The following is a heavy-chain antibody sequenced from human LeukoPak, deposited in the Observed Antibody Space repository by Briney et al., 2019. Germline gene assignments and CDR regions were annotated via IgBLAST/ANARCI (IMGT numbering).Heavy chain of an antibody. CDR1: GGSISSSSYY. CDR3: VRKGDISSSRVFDI. Sequence: SETLSLTCTVSGGSISSSSYYWGWIRQPPGKGLEWIGSIYYSGSTYYNPSLKSRVTISVDTSKNQFSLKLSPVTAADTAVYYCVRKGDISSSRVFDIWGQGTMVTVSS. D-gene: IGHD6-6*01. J-gene: IGHJ3*02. CDR2: IYYSGST. V-gene: IGHV4-39*01.